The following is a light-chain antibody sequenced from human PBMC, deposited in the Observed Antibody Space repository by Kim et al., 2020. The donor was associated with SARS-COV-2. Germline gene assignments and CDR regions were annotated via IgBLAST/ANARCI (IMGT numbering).Light chain of an antibody. Sequence: DMQMTQSPSSLSAYVGDRVTITCRASQGSSNYLAWYQQKPGKVPKLLIYAASALRPGAPSRFSGSGPGTDFTLTITSLQPQDVAVYYCQQCTDAPWPFGPGPNVDI. V-gene: IGKV1-27*01. J-gene: IGKJ3*01. CDR2: AAS. CDR3: QQCTDAPWP. CDR1: QGSSNY.